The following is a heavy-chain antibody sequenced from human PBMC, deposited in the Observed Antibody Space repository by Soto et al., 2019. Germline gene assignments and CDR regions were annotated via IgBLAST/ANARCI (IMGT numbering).Heavy chain of an antibody. V-gene: IGHV3-21*01. Sequence: EVQLVESGGGLVQPGGSLRLSCAASAFTFSDYNMNWVRQAPGKGLEWVSSISSRGTFMYYADSLKGRFPISRDNAKNSLFLQMKSLVAEDTAVYYCARPIAYTNRRGFFYGMDVWGQGTTVTVSS. J-gene: IGHJ6*02. CDR1: AFTFSDYN. D-gene: IGHD3-16*01. CDR2: ISSRGTFM. CDR3: ARPIAYTNRRGFFYGMDV.